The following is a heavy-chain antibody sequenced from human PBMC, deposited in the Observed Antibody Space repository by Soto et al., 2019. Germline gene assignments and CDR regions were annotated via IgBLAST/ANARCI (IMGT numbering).Heavy chain of an antibody. CDR1: GFTFSSYA. CDR3: ERDNGFYSGGDCSSPYYYYYNMDL. Sequence: GGSLRLSCAASGFTFSSYAMHWVRRAPGKGLEWVALISYDASNNSYADSVKGRFTISRDNSKNTLYLQMSSLRAEDTAVYYCERDNGFYSGGDCSSPYYYYYNMDLWGQGSTV. D-gene: IGHD2-21*02. V-gene: IGHV3-30*15. J-gene: IGHJ6*01. CDR2: ISYDASNN.